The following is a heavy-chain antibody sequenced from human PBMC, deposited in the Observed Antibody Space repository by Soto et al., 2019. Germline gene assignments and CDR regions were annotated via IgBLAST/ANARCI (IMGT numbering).Heavy chain of an antibody. V-gene: IGHV4-34*01. CDR1: GGSFSGYY. CDR2: INHSGST. Sequence: SETLSLTCAVYGGSFSGYYWTWIRQPPGTGLEWIGEINHSGSTNYNPSLKSRVTISVDTSKNQFSLKLTSVTAADTAVYYCATHLGSAHYVPLAYWGQGTLVTVSS. D-gene: IGHD3-22*01. J-gene: IGHJ4*02. CDR3: ATHLGSAHYVPLAY.